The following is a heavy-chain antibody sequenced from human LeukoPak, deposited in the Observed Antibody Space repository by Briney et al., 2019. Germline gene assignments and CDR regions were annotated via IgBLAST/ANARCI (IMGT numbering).Heavy chain of an antibody. CDR1: GGSFTGYY. Sequence: SETLSLTCAVYGGSFTGYYWTWIRQPPGKGLEWIGEISHSGDTNYSPSLKSRVSISVDTSRKQFSLKLSSVTAADTAVYYCARRSHYSDSSAANAWGQGTLVTVSS. J-gene: IGHJ5*02. CDR2: ISHSGDT. CDR3: ARRSHYSDSSAANA. D-gene: IGHD6-6*01. V-gene: IGHV4-34*01.